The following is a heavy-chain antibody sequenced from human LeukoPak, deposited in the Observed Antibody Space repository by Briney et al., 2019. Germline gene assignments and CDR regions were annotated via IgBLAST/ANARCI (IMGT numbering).Heavy chain of an antibody. V-gene: IGHV4-61*01. CDR2: IYYSGST. Sequence: SETLSLTCTVSGGSVSSGSYYWSWIRQPPGKGLEWIGYIYYSGSTNYNPSLKSRVTISVDTSKNQFSLKLSSVTAADTAEYYCARVRSGSYLDYWGQGTLVTVSS. J-gene: IGHJ4*02. CDR1: GGSVSSGSYY. CDR3: ARVRSGSYLDY. D-gene: IGHD1-26*01.